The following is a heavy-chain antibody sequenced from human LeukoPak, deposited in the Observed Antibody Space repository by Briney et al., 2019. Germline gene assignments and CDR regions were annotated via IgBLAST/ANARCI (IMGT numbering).Heavy chain of an antibody. D-gene: IGHD6-13*01. Sequence: PGGSLRLSCAASGFTFSSYGMHWVRQAPGKGLEWVAVISYDGSNKYYADSVKGRFTISRHNSKNTLYLQMNSLRAEDTAVYYCAKIGSSSWYYYDYWGQGTLVTVSS. CDR3: AKIGSSSWYYYDY. V-gene: IGHV3-30*18. J-gene: IGHJ4*02. CDR2: ISYDGSNK. CDR1: GFTFSSYG.